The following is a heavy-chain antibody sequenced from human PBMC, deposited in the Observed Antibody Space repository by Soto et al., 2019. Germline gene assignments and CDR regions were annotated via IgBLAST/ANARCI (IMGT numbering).Heavy chain of an antibody. CDR1: GGSISSYY. CDR3: ARDNNIMVRGVVPIFSNWFDP. Sequence: TSETLSLTCTVSGGSISSYYWSWIRQPAGKGLEWIGRIYTSGSTNYNPSLKSRVTMSVDTSKNQFSLKLSSVTAADTAVYYCARDNNIMVRGVVPIFSNWFDPWGQGTLVTVSS. V-gene: IGHV4-4*07. J-gene: IGHJ5*02. CDR2: IYTSGST. D-gene: IGHD3-10*01.